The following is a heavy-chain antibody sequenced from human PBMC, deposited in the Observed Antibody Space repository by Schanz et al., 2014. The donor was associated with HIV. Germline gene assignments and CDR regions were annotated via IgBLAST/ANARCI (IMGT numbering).Heavy chain of an antibody. J-gene: IGHJ6*02. CDR1: GFNFNSYG. D-gene: IGHD3-22*01. CDR2: ISYDGINK. CDR3: AKDANYYDTKYRGKGNYYHYYGMDV. Sequence: VQLVESGGGLVKPGRSLRLSCVASGFNFNSYGMHWVRQAPGKGLEWVAVISYDGINKYFADSVKGRFTISRDNSKNTLYLQVKSLRAEDTAVYYCAKDANYYDTKYRGKGNYYHYYGMDVWGQGTTVTVSS. V-gene: IGHV3-30*18.